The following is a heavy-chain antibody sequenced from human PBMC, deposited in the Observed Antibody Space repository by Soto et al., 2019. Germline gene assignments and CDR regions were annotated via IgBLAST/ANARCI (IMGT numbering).Heavy chain of an antibody. J-gene: IGHJ2*01. D-gene: IGHD1-26*01. CDR1: GGPFTSYT. CDR2: IIPILGIA. Sequence: GASLKLSCKSPGGPFTSYTISWVRQAPGQGLEWMGRIIPILGIANYAQKFQGRVTITADKSTSTAYMELSSLRSEDTAVYYCARGGSLYWYFDLSGRGTLVTVSS. CDR3: ARGGSLYWYFDL. V-gene: IGHV1-69*02.